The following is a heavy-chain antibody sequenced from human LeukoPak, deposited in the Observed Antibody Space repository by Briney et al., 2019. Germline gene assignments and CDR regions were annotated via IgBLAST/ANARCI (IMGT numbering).Heavy chain of an antibody. J-gene: IGHJ4*02. CDR1: GGSISSSSYY. CDR2: IYYSGST. D-gene: IGHD3-16*02. Sequence: SETLSLTCTVSGGSISSSSYYWGWIRQPPGKGLEWIGSIYYSGSTYYNPSLKSRVTISVDTSKHQFSLKLSSVTAADTAVYYCARVNYDYVWGSYRYTGDYWGQGTLVTVSS. V-gene: IGHV4-39*07. CDR3: ARVNYDYVWGSYRYTGDY.